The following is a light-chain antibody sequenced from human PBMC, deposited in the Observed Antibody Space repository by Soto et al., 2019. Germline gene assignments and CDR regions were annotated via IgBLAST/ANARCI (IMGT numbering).Light chain of an antibody. CDR1: QSVSNNY. V-gene: IGKV3-20*01. CDR2: GAS. CDR3: QQYGSSGT. J-gene: IGKJ1*01. Sequence: EIVLTQSPGTLSLSPGERATLSCRASQSVSNNYLAWYQQKPGQAPRLLIYGASNRATGIPDRFSGSGSGTDFTLTISRLEPEDFAVYYCQQYGSSGTVGQGTRWKSN.